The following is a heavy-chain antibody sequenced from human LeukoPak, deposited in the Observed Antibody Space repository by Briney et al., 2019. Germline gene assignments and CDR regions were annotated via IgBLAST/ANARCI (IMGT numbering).Heavy chain of an antibody. D-gene: IGHD3-22*01. CDR2: ISSSGSTI. CDR3: AKIGIFRPYDSSGYT. V-gene: IGHV3-48*03. CDR1: GFTFSSYE. J-gene: IGHJ5*02. Sequence: PGGSLRLSCAASGFTFSSYEMNWVRQAPGKGLEWVSYISSSGSTIYYADSVKGRFTISRDNAKNSLYLQMNGLRAEDTAVYYCAKIGIFRPYDSSGYTWGQGTLVTVSS.